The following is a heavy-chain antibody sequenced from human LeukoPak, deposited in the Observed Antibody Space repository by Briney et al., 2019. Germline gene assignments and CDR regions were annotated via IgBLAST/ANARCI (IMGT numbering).Heavy chain of an antibody. CDR1: GFTFSDYY. J-gene: IGHJ4*02. Sequence: GGSLRLSCAASGFTFSDYYMSWIRQAPGKGLEWVSSISSSSSLIYYADSLKGRFTISRDNAKNSLYLQMSSLRAEDTAVYYCARALSGYSFGYLDWGQGTLVTVSS. CDR3: ARALSGYSFGYLD. D-gene: IGHD5-18*01. CDR2: ISSSSSLI. V-gene: IGHV3-11*04.